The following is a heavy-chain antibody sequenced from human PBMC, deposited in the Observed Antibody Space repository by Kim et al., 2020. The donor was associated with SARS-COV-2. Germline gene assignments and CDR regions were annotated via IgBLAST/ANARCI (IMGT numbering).Heavy chain of an antibody. CDR3: ARGNWNYPRGDAFDI. J-gene: IGHJ3*02. D-gene: IGHD1-7*01. CDR2: ISSSGSTI. V-gene: IGHV3-48*03. Sequence: GGSLRLSCAASGFTFSSYEMNWVRQAPGKGLEWVSYISSSGSTIYYADSVKGRFTISRDNAKNSLYLQMNSLRAEDTVVYYCARGNWNYPRGDAFDIWGQGTMVTVSS. CDR1: GFTFSSYE.